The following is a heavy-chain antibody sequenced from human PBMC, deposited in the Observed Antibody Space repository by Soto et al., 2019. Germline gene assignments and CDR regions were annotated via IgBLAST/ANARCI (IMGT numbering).Heavy chain of an antibody. CDR1: GFTFSSYG. Sequence: QVQLVESGGGVVQPGRSLRLSCAASGFTFSSYGMHWVRQAPGKWLEWVAVIWYDGSNKYYADSVKGRFTISRDNSKNTLYLQMNSLRAEDTAVYYCARDAYDFWSGYQDYWGQGTLVTVSS. J-gene: IGHJ4*02. CDR3: ARDAYDFWSGYQDY. D-gene: IGHD3-3*01. V-gene: IGHV3-33*01. CDR2: IWYDGSNK.